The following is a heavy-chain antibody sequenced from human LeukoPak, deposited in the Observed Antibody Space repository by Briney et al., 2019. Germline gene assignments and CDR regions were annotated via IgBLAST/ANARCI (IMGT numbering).Heavy chain of an antibody. CDR2: IKSKTDGGTT. V-gene: IGHV3-15*01. J-gene: IGHJ4*02. Sequence: GGSLRLSCAASGITFSNAWMSWVRQAPGKGLEWVGRIKSKTDGGTTDYAAPVKGRFTISRDDSKNTLYLQMNSLKTEDTAVYYCTTVTYYYDSSGYYATTDFDYWGQGTLVTVSS. CDR1: GITFSNAW. CDR3: TTVTYYYDSSGYYATTDFDY. D-gene: IGHD3-22*01.